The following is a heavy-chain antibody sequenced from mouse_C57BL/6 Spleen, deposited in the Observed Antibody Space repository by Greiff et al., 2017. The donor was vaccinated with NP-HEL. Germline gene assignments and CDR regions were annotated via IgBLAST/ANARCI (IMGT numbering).Heavy chain of an antibody. Sequence: EVKLQESGAELVRPGASVKLSCTASGFNIKDDYMHWVKQRPEQGLEWIGWIDPENGDTEYASKFQGKATITADTSSNTAYLQLSSLTSEDTAVYYCTTRIYYDYPMDYWGQGTSVTVSS. J-gene: IGHJ4*01. CDR3: TTRIYYDYPMDY. V-gene: IGHV14-4*01. CDR1: GFNIKDDY. D-gene: IGHD2-4*01. CDR2: IDPENGDT.